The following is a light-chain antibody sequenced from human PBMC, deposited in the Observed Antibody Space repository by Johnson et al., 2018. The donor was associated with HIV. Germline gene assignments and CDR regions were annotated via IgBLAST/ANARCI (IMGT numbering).Light chain of an antibody. V-gene: IGLV1-51*01. Sequence: QSVLTQPPSVSAAPGQKVTISCSGSSSNIGNNYVSWYQQLPGTAPKLLIYDNNKRPSGIPDRFSGSKSGTSATLDITGLQTGAEADYYCGTWDSSLSAWFYVFGTGTKVTVL. CDR2: DNN. J-gene: IGLJ1*01. CDR1: SSNIGNNY. CDR3: GTWDSSLSAWFYV.